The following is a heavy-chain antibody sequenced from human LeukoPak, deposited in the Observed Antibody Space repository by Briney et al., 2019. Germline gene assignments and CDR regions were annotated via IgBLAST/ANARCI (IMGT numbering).Heavy chain of an antibody. J-gene: IGHJ4*02. Sequence: GGSLRLSCAASGFTFSSYAMSWVRQAPGKGLEWGSTLSGSGASTSSADSVKGRFTISRDNSKNTLYLQMNSLRAEDTARYYCAKQKGYCSGGSCYYSDYWGQGTLVTVSS. V-gene: IGHV3-23*01. D-gene: IGHD2-15*01. CDR2: LSGSGAST. CDR3: AKQKGYCSGGSCYYSDY. CDR1: GFTFSSYA.